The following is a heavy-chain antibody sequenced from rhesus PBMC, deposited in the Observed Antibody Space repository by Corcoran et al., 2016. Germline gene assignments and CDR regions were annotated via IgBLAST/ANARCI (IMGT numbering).Heavy chain of an antibody. Sequence: GGSGTLPRAATGFSFRDYYMHWVRQAQGKVPAWVGMIINSANSYTTEYAAAVKGRFTISRDDSKKTLYLQMSSLKTEDTAVYYCTKDGGTYYPLDYWGQGVLVTVSS. CDR2: IINSANSYTT. CDR3: TKDGGTYYPLDY. CDR1: GFSFRDYY. V-gene: IGHV3-13*01. J-gene: IGHJ4*01. D-gene: IGHD1-44*01.